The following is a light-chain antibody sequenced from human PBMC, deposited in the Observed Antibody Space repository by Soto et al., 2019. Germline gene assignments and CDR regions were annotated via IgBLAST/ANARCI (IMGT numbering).Light chain of an antibody. CDR2: DVN. CDR1: SGDIGTYNF. CDR3: SAYTVTASYV. J-gene: IGLJ1*01. Sequence: QSALTQPASVSGSPGQSIAISCTGTSGDIGTYNFVSWYQQHPGKAPKLMIYDVNNRPSGVSDRFSGSKSGNTASLIISGLQAEDEADYYCSAYTVTASYVFGTGTKVTVL. V-gene: IGLV2-14*01.